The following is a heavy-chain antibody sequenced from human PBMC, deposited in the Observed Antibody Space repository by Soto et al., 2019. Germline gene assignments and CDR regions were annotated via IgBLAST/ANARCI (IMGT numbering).Heavy chain of an antibody. CDR3: ARSSDYNPYYYYYMDV. Sequence: SETLSLTCTVSGGSISSYYWSWIRQPPGKGLEWIGYIYYSGSTNYNPSLKSRVTISVDTSKNQFSLKLSSVTAADTAVYYCARSSDYNPYYYYYMDVWGKGTTVTVSS. CDR1: GGSISSYY. D-gene: IGHD4-4*01. J-gene: IGHJ6*03. CDR2: IYYSGST. V-gene: IGHV4-59*08.